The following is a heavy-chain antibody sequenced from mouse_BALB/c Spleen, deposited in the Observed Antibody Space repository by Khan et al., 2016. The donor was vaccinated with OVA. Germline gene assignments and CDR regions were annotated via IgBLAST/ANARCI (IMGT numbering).Heavy chain of an antibody. Sequence: EVQLVESGGGLVQPGGSRKLSCAASGFTFSDYGMAWVRQAPGKGPEWVAFISDLAYTFYYADTVTGRFTLSRENAKNTLYLEMSSLRSGDTAMYYCARGGGTATFAYWGQGTLVTVAA. CDR2: ISDLAYTF. J-gene: IGHJ3*01. CDR1: GFTFSDYG. CDR3: ARGGGTATFAY. D-gene: IGHD1-2*01. V-gene: IGHV5-15*02.